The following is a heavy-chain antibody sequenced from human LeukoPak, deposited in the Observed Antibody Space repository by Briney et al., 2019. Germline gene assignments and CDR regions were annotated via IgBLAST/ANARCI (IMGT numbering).Heavy chain of an antibody. CDR1: GFTFSDYY. V-gene: IGHV3-11*01. Sequence: GGSLRLPCAASGFTFSDYYMSWIRQAPGKGLEWVSYISSSGSTIYYADSVKGRFTISRDNAKNSLYLQMNSLRAEDTAVYYCARAGDDFWSGYYLDYWGQGTLVTVSS. D-gene: IGHD3-3*01. CDR3: ARAGDDFWSGYYLDY. J-gene: IGHJ4*02. CDR2: ISSSGSTI.